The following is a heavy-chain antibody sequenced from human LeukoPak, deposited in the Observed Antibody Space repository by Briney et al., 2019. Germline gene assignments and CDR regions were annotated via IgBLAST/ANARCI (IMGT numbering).Heavy chain of an antibody. CDR1: GSTFSGYW. J-gene: IGHJ4*02. CDR3: ARDKGVAALHTVGHFDT. V-gene: IGHV3-7*01. Sequence: PGGSLRLSCAVSGSTFSGYWMAWVRQVPGKEPEWVATINLDGGATYYVDSVRGRFTIYRDTAKNSLFLQMNSLRAEDTAMYYCARDKGVAALHTVGHFDTWGQGTLVTVSS. CDR2: INLDGGAT. D-gene: IGHD6-6*01.